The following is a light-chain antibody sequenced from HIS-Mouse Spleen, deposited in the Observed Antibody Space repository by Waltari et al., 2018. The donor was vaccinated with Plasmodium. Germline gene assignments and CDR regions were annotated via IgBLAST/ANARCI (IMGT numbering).Light chain of an antibody. CDR3: LQNYYTCP. V-gene: IGKV1-39*01. Sequence: DIQMTQSPSSLSASVGDRVTITCRASQSISSYLNWYQQKPGKVPKLLIYAASSLQSGVPSRFSGSGSRTDFPVTISSLQPDDFATYCCLQNYYTCPFGQGTSVQIK. CDR1: QSISSY. CDR2: AAS. J-gene: IGKJ1*01.